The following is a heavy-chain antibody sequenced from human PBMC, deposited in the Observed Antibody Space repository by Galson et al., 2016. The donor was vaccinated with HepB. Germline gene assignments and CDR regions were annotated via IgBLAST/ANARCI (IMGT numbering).Heavy chain of an antibody. Sequence: SLRLSCAASGFTFSSYAMSWVRQAPGKGLEWVALISYDGKRESYADSVKGRVTISRDNSKNTLDLQMHSLRGEDMAVYYCAKGGWDFDSWGQGTLVTVSS. CDR1: GFTFSSYA. J-gene: IGHJ4*02. CDR3: AKGGWDFDS. V-gene: IGHV3-30*18. CDR2: ISYDGKRE. D-gene: IGHD2-15*01.